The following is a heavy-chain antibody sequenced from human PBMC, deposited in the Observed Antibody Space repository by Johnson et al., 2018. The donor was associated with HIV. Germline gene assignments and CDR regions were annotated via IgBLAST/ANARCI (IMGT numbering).Heavy chain of an antibody. D-gene: IGHD1-26*01. CDR1: GFMFSSFA. J-gene: IGHJ3*01. CDR2: MSYDGSNK. V-gene: IGHV3-30*14. CDR3: ARGGVGYSGSYHDAFDL. Sequence: QVQLVESGGGVVQPGRSLRLSCVASGFMFSSFAMHWVRQAPGKGLEWVADMSYDGSNKYYADSVKGRFTISRDNSKNTLYLQMNSLRAEDTTMYYCARGGVGYSGSYHDAFDLWGQGTMVTVSS.